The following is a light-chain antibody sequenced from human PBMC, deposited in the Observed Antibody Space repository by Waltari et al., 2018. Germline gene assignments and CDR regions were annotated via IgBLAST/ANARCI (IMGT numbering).Light chain of an antibody. Sequence: DIQMTQSPSTLSASVGDRVTITCRASHSISTWLAWYQQKPGKAPKLLIYEASSLENGVSSRFSGSGSGTEFTLTISSLQPDDFATYYCQQFNTYPIPFGRGTKVDIK. CDR1: HSISTW. CDR3: QQFNTYPIP. J-gene: IGKJ3*01. CDR2: EAS. V-gene: IGKV1-5*03.